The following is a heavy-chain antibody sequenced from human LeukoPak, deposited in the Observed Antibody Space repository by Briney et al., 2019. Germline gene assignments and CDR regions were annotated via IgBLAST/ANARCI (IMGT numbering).Heavy chain of an antibody. Sequence: SMKVSCKASGGTFSSYTISWVRQAPGQGLEWMGRIIPILGIANYAQKFQGRVTITADKSTSTAYMELSSLRSEDTAVYYCAIVVVPANMDVWGKGTTVTVSS. CDR1: GGTFSSYT. D-gene: IGHD2-2*01. CDR2: IIPILGIA. J-gene: IGHJ6*03. V-gene: IGHV1-69*02. CDR3: AIVVVPANMDV.